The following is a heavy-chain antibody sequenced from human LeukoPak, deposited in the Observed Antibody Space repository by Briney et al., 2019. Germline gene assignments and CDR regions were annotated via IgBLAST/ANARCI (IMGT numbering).Heavy chain of an antibody. D-gene: IGHD1-7*01. CDR3: AKRRGLELLYYYYMDV. J-gene: IGHJ6*03. Sequence: GGSLRLSCAASGFTFSSYGMHWVRQAPGKGLEWVAVISFDASNKYYADSVKGRFTISRDNSKNTLFLQMNSLRAEDTAVYYCAKRRGLELLYYYYMDVWGKGTTVTVSS. CDR2: ISFDASNK. V-gene: IGHV3-30*18. CDR1: GFTFSSYG.